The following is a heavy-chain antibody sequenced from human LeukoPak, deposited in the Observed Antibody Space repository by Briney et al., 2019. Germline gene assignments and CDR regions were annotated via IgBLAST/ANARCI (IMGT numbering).Heavy chain of an antibody. V-gene: IGHV4-34*01. D-gene: IGHD2-15*01. CDR1: GGSFSGYY. CDR2: INHSGST. J-gene: IGHJ6*03. Sequence: KTSETLSLTCAAYGGSFSGYYWSWIRQPPGKGLEWIGEINHSGSTNYNPSLKSRVTISVDTSKNQFSLKLSSVTAADTAVYYCAREGYCSGGSCYYYMDVWGKGTTVTVSS. CDR3: AREGYCSGGSCYYYMDV.